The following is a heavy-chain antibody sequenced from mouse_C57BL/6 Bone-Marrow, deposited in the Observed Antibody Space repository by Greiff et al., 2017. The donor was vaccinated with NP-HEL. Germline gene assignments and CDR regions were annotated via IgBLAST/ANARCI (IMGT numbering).Heavy chain of an antibody. CDR1: GFTFSDYY. V-gene: IGHV5-12*01. Sequence: EVQGVESGGGLVQPGGSLKLSCAASGFTFSDYYMYWVRQTPEKRLEWVAYISNGGGSTYYPDTVKGRFTISRDNAKNTLYLQMSRLKSEDTAMYYCARPDYYGSNYYAMDYWGQGTSVTVSS. D-gene: IGHD1-1*01. CDR3: ARPDYYGSNYYAMDY. CDR2: ISNGGGST. J-gene: IGHJ4*01.